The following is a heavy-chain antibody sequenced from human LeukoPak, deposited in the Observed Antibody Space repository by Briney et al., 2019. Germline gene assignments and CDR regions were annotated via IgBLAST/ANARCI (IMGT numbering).Heavy chain of an antibody. V-gene: IGHV3-30*02. J-gene: IGHJ4*02. Sequence: GGSLRLSCAASGFTFSSYGMHWVRQAPGKGLEWVAFIRYDGSNKYYADSVKGRFTISRDNSKNTLYLQMNSLRAEDTAVYYCAKEGIEILTYDYVWGSYRPPSDYWGQGTLVTVSS. D-gene: IGHD3-16*02. CDR3: AKEGIEILTYDYVWGSYRPPSDY. CDR1: GFTFSSYG. CDR2: IRYDGSNK.